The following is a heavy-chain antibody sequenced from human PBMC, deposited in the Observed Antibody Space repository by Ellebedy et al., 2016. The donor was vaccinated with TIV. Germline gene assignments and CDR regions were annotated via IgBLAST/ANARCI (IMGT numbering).Heavy chain of an antibody. J-gene: IGHJ6*02. V-gene: IGHV3-30*03. CDR1: GFTFSSYG. CDR2: ISYDGSNK. D-gene: IGHD4-23*01. Sequence: GESLKISXAASGFTFSSYGMHWVRQAPGKGLEWVAVISYDGSNKYYADSVKGRFTISRDNSKNTLYLQMNSLRAEDTAVYYCARDYGGTYYYYYYGMDVWGQGTTVTVSS. CDR3: ARDYGGTYYYYYYGMDV.